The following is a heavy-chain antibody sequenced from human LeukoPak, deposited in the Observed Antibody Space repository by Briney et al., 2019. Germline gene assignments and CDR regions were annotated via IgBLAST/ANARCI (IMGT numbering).Heavy chain of an antibody. CDR3: ARDYGTTEDRYWFDP. D-gene: IGHD4-17*01. V-gene: IGHV4-59*01. J-gene: IGHJ5*02. Sequence: SETLSLTCTVSGGSISSYYWSWIRQPPGKGLEWIGYIYYSGSTNYNPSLKSRVTISVDTSKNQFSLTLSSVTAADTAVYYCARDYGTTEDRYWFDPWGQGTLVTVSS. CDR1: GGSISSYY. CDR2: IYYSGST.